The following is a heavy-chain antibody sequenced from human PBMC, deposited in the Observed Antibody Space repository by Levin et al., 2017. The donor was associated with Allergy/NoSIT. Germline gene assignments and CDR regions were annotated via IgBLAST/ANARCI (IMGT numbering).Heavy chain of an antibody. Sequence: GGSLRLSCAASGFTFSSYAMSWVRQAPGKGLEWVSAISASGAGTDYADSVKGRFTISRDNSKNTLYLQMNSLRAEDTAVYYCAKDLHDFWSGTPWVAFDIWGQGTVVTVSS. J-gene: IGHJ3*02. D-gene: IGHD3-3*01. CDR2: ISASGAGT. CDR3: AKDLHDFWSGTPWVAFDI. CDR1: GFTFSSYA. V-gene: IGHV3-23*01.